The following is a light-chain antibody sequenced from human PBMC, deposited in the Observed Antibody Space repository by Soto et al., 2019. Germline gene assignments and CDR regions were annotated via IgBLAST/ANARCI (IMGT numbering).Light chain of an antibody. Sequence: IQLTQSPSSLSASVGDRVTITCRASHGISSYLAWYQQKPGKAPKLLIYAASTLQSGVPSRFSGSGSGTEFTLTISSLQPDDFATYYCQQYNSYPGTFGQGTKVDIK. CDR2: AAS. CDR1: HGISSY. CDR3: QQYNSYPGT. J-gene: IGKJ1*01. V-gene: IGKV1-9*01.